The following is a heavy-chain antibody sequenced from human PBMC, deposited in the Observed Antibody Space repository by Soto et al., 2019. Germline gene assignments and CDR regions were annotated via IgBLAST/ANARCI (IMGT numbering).Heavy chain of an antibody. CDR1: GGSISRSSYY. D-gene: IGHD3-3*01. CDR3: ARGLEWSLNWFDP. Sequence: SETLSLTCTFSGGSISRSSYYWGRIRQPPGKGQERIGSIYYSASSYYNPTLKIRVTISVDTSKNQFSLKLSSVTAADTAVYYCARGLEWSLNWFDPWGQGTLVTVSS. J-gene: IGHJ5*02. CDR2: IYYSASS. V-gene: IGHV4-39*01.